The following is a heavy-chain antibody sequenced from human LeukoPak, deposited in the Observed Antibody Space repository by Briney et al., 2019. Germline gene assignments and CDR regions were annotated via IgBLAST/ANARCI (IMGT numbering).Heavy chain of an antibody. J-gene: IGHJ6*02. CDR3: ARQTIAVAGAYGMDV. CDR2: IYPGDSDT. V-gene: IGHV5-51*01. CDR1: GYSFTSYW. Sequence: GESLKISCKGSGYSFTSYWIGWVRQMPGKGLEWMGIIYPGDSDTRYSPSFQGQVTISADKSISTAYLQWSSLKASDTAMYYCARQTIAVAGAYGMDVWGQGTTVTVSS. D-gene: IGHD6-19*01.